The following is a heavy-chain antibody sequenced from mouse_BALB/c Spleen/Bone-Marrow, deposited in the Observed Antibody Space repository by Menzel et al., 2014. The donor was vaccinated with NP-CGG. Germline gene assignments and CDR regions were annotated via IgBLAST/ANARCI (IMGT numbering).Heavy chain of an antibody. V-gene: IGHV1-67*01. CDR1: GYTFTDYP. Sequence: QVQLQQSGPELVRPGVSVKISCKGSGYTFTDYPMHWVKQSHAKSLEWIGLINTYNGNTNYNQRFKGKATMTVDKSSSTAYMGLARLTSDDSAIYYCARLSPHPEFDYWGQGTTLTVSS. J-gene: IGHJ2*01. CDR3: ARLSPHPEFDY. CDR2: INTYNGNT. D-gene: IGHD6-2*01.